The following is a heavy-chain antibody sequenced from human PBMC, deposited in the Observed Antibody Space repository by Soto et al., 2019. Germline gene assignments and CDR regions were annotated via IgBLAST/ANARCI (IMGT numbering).Heavy chain of an antibody. CDR2: ISYDGSNK. CDR3: AKDPGTTPEYYYGMDV. V-gene: IGHV3-30*18. D-gene: IGHD4-17*01. Sequence: QVQLVESGGGVVQPGRSLRLSCAASGFTFSSYGMHWVRQAPGKGLEWVAVISYDGSNKYYADSVKGRFTISRDNSKNTLYLQMNSLRAEDTAVYYCAKDPGTTPEYYYGMDVW. J-gene: IGHJ6*01. CDR1: GFTFSSYG.